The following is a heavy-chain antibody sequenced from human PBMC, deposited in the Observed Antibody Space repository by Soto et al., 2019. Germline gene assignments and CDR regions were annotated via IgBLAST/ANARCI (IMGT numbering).Heavy chain of an antibody. D-gene: IGHD3-9*01. CDR2: IYWDDDR. V-gene: IGHV2-5*02. J-gene: IGHJ4*02. CDR1: GFSLSTTTVG. Sequence: QITLKESGPSLVKPTQTLTLTCTLSGFSLSTTTVGVGWIRQPPGKALEWLALIYWDDDRRYIPSLKNRLTITKHHPGCQVVLTTTNMEPVDTATYYCAQLTPFDFKGYYFDYWGPGILVTVSS. CDR3: AQLTPFDFKGYYFDY.